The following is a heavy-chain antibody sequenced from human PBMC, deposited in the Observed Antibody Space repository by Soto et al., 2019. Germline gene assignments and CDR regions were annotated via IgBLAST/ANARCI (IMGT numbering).Heavy chain of an antibody. Sequence: QITLKESGPPLVKPTQTLTLTCTFSGFSLSNSGVGVGWIRQPPGKALEWLALMYRGDDKRYNPSLKSRVTSTEDNSKNQVVFTMSNGDPVDTATYYCADTAATGACCESFDFWGLGTQVTVSS. D-gene: IGHD2-21*01. V-gene: IGHV2-5*02. CDR2: MYRGDDK. CDR3: ADTAATGACCESFDF. CDR1: GFSLSNSGVG. J-gene: IGHJ4*02.